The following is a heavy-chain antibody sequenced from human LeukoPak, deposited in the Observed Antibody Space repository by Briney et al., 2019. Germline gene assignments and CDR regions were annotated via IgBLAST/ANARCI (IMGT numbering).Heavy chain of an antibody. CDR3: ARGLNT. CDR2: ITYSGSNT. CDR1: GFTFSSYD. J-gene: IGHJ4*02. V-gene: IGHV3-48*03. Sequence: SGGSLRLSCAASGFTFSSYDMNWVRQAPEKGLEWVSYITYSGSNTYYADSVKGRFIISRDNAKNSLYLQMNGLRGEDTAVYYCARGLNTGGQGTLVTVSS. D-gene: IGHD4-17*01.